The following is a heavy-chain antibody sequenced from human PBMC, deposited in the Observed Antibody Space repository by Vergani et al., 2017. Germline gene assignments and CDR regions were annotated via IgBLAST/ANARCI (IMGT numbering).Heavy chain of an antibody. CDR2: IIPIFGTA. Sequence: QVQLVQSGAEVKKPGSSVKVSCKASGGTFSSYAISWVRQAPGQGLEWMGRIIPIFGTANYAQKFQGRVTITADESTSTAYMELSSLRSEDTAVYYCARGPEALAVSTTGGGLGADYWGQGTLVTVSS. D-gene: IGHD1-1*01. CDR3: ARGPEALAVSTTGGGLGADY. J-gene: IGHJ4*02. V-gene: IGHV1-69*13. CDR1: GGTFSSYA.